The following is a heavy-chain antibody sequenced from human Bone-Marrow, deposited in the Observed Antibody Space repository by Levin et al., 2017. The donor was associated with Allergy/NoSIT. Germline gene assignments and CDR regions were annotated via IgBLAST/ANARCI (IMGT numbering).Heavy chain of an antibody. D-gene: IGHD4-11*01. Sequence: PGGSLRLSCKASGYTFTSYYMHWVRQAPGQGLEWMGIINPSGGSTSYAQKFQGRVTMTRDTSTSTVYMELSSLRSEDTAVYYCARRGGTTVTTLSYWGQGTLVTVSS. V-gene: IGHV1-46*01. CDR3: ARRGGTTVTTLSY. J-gene: IGHJ4*02. CDR2: INPSGGST. CDR1: GYTFTSYY.